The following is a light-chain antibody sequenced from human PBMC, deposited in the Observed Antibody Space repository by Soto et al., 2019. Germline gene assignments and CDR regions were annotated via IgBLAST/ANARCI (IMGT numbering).Light chain of an antibody. Sequence: QSALTQPASVSGSPGQSITISFTGTSSDVGGYNYVSWYHQHPGKAPKLMIYDVSNRPSGVSNRFSGSKSGNTASLTISGLQAEDEADYYCSSYTSSSLYVFGTGTKLTVL. CDR1: SSDVGGYNY. CDR2: DVS. J-gene: IGLJ1*01. V-gene: IGLV2-14*01. CDR3: SSYTSSSLYV.